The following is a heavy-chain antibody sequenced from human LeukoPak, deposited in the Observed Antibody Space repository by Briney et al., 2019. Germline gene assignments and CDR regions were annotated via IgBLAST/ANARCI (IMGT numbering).Heavy chain of an antibody. CDR1: GYSLSDLS. CDR2: FDSENNKM. V-gene: IGHV1-24*01. J-gene: IGHJ4*02. CDR3: ATGRVYRRHGRSWGFFDY. D-gene: IGHD5/OR15-5a*01. Sequence: GASVKVSCKISGYSLSDLSIHWVREAPGEGLEWMGGFDSENNKMVYSQKFQGRVTMTEDTSADTAYMELTSLRSEDTAVYFCATGRVYRRHGRSWGFFDYWGQGTLVIVSS.